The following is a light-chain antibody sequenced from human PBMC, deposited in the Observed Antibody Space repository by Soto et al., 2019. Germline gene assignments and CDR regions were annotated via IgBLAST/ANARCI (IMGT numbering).Light chain of an antibody. CDR1: SSDVGGHNS. J-gene: IGLJ1*01. CDR3: SSYAGNNDYV. Sequence: QPVLTQPPSASGSPGQSVTISCTGTSSDVGGHNSVSWYQQHPGKAPKLIIYDVSKRPSGVPDRFSGSKSGNTASMTVSGLQAEDEADYYCSSYAGNNDYVFGTGTKVTVL. V-gene: IGLV2-8*01. CDR2: DVS.